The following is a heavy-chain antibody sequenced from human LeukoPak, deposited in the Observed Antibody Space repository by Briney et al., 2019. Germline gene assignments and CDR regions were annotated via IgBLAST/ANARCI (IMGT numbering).Heavy chain of an antibody. CDR1: GGSISSYY. Sequence: SETLSLTCTVSGGSISSYYWSWIRQPAGKGLEWIGRIYTSGSTNYNPSLKSRVTMSVDTSKNQFSLKLSSVTAADTAVYYCARGGYDILTGYYAFDIWGQGTMVTVSS. D-gene: IGHD3-9*01. J-gene: IGHJ3*02. CDR3: ARGGYDILTGYYAFDI. CDR2: IYTSGST. V-gene: IGHV4-4*07.